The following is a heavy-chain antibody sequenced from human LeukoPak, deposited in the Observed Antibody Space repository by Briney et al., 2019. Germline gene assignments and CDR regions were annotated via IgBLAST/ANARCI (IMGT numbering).Heavy chain of an antibody. CDR1: GYTFTNYD. CDR3: ASVTGSIDY. J-gene: IGHJ4*02. V-gene: IGHV1-8*01. Sequence: GASVKVSCKASGYTFTNYDINWVRHATGQGLEWMGWMNPKSGYTGFAQKFQGRVTMTRDTSISTAYMELGSLRSEDTAVYYCASVTGSIDYWGQGTLVTVSS. CDR2: MNPKSGYT. D-gene: IGHD1-26*01.